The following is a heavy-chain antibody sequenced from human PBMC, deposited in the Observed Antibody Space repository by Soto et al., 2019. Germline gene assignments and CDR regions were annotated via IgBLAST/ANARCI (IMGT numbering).Heavy chain of an antibody. V-gene: IGHV4-31*03. CDR2: IYYSGST. CDR1: GGSISSGGYY. Sequence: SETLSLTCTVSGGSISSGGYYWSWIRQHPGKGLEWIGYIYYSGSTYYNPSLKSRVTISVDTSKNQFSLKLSSVTAADTAVYYCARDCSGGSCADYYYYGMDVWGQGTTVTVSS. J-gene: IGHJ6*02. CDR3: ARDCSGGSCADYYYYGMDV. D-gene: IGHD2-15*01.